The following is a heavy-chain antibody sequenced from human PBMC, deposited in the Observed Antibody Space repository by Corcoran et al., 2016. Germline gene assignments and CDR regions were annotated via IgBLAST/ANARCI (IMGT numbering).Heavy chain of an antibody. V-gene: IGHV4-39*01. CDR3: ARLGGYSSSVRYYFDY. CDR1: GGSISSSSYY. CDR2: IYYSGST. D-gene: IGHD6-19*01. J-gene: IGHJ4*02. Sequence: QLQLQESGPGLVKPSKTLSLTCTVSGGSISSSSYYWGWIRQPPGKGLEWIGSIYYSGSTYYNPSLKSRVTISVDTSKNQFSLKLSSVTAADTAVYYCARLGGYSSSVRYYFDYWGQGTLVTVSS.